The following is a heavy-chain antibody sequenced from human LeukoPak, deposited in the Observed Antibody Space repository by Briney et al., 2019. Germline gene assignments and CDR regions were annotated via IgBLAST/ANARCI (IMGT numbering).Heavy chain of an antibody. Sequence: ASVKVSCKASGYTFTSYGISWVRQAPGQGLEWMGWISAYNGNTNYAQKLQGRVTMTTDTSTSTAYMELRSLRSDDTAVYYCAILYDSCGYYDYWGQGTLATVSS. D-gene: IGHD3-22*01. V-gene: IGHV1-18*01. J-gene: IGHJ4*02. CDR1: GYTFTSYG. CDR3: AILYDSCGYYDY. CDR2: ISAYNGNT.